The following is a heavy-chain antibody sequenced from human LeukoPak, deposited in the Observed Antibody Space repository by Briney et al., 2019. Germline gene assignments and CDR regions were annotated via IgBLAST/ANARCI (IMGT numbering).Heavy chain of an antibody. CDR1: GFTFSNYA. J-gene: IGHJ4*02. Sequence: GGSLRLSCPTSGFTFSNYAMTWVRQAPGKGLEWVSSITNSGDSTYCADSVKGRFTISRDDSDNTLYLQMNSLRVDDTAVYYCAKAGSTAWSAVDFWGQGTLVTVSS. D-gene: IGHD2-2*01. CDR2: ITNSGDST. V-gene: IGHV3-23*01. CDR3: AKAGSTAWSAVDF.